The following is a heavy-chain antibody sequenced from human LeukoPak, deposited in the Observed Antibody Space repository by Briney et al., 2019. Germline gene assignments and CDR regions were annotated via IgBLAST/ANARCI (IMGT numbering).Heavy chain of an antibody. J-gene: IGHJ4*02. Sequence: PGGTLRLSCAASGFTFSSYGMHWVRQAPGKGLEWVAFIRYDGTNKYYADPVKGRFTISRDNSKNTLYLQMNSLRAEDTAVYYCASIDRYYDILSGFHGLDYWGQGTLVTVSS. D-gene: IGHD3-9*01. CDR2: IRYDGTNK. V-gene: IGHV3-30*02. CDR3: ASIDRYYDILSGFHGLDY. CDR1: GFTFSSYG.